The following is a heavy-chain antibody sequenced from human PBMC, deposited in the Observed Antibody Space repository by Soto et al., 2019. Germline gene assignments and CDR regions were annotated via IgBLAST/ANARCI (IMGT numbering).Heavy chain of an antibody. D-gene: IGHD2-15*01. CDR3: AREGLDCSGGSCYTGGFDY. CDR1: GFTFSSYG. Sequence: QVQLVESGGGVVQPGRSLRLSCAASGFTFSSYGMHWVRQAPGKGLEWVAVIWYDGSNKYYADSVKGRFTISRDNSKNTLYLQMNSLRAEDTAVYYCAREGLDCSGGSCYTGGFDYWGQGTLVTVSS. CDR2: IWYDGSNK. V-gene: IGHV3-33*01. J-gene: IGHJ4*02.